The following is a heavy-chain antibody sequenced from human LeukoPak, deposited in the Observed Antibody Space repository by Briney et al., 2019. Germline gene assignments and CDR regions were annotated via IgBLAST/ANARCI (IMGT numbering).Heavy chain of an antibody. CDR3: ARGVTSSGWFGGAFDI. CDR1: GGSISSYY. Sequence: KPSETLFLTCTVSGGSISSYYWSWIRQPPGKGLEWIGYIYYSGSTNYNPSLKSRVTISVDTSKNQFSLKLSSVTAADTAVYYCARGVTSSGWFGGAFDIWGQGTMVTISS. D-gene: IGHD6-19*01. CDR2: IYYSGST. V-gene: IGHV4-59*01. J-gene: IGHJ3*02.